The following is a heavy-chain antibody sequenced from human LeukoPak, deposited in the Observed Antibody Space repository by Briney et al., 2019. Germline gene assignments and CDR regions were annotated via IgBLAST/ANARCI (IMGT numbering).Heavy chain of an antibody. D-gene: IGHD6-13*01. CDR1: GYTFTSYY. Sequence: SVKVSCKASGYTFTSYYMHWVRQAPGQGLEWMGWMNPNSGNTGYAQKFQGRVTMTRNTSISTAYMELSSLRSEDTAVYYCARAGGIAAAGPEDWFDPWGQGTLVTASS. J-gene: IGHJ5*02. V-gene: IGHV1-8*02. CDR3: ARAGGIAAAGPEDWFDP. CDR2: MNPNSGNT.